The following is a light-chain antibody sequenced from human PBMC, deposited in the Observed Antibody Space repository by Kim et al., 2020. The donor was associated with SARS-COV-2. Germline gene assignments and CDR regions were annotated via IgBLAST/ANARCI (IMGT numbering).Light chain of an antibody. J-gene: IGKJ2*03. V-gene: IGKV4-1*01. CDR2: WAS. Sequence: DIVMTQSPDSLAVSLGERATLNCKSSQTVLYNSNNKNYLAWYQQKPGQAPKLLIYWASIRESGVSDRFSGSGSETDFTLTISSLQAEDVSVYYCQQYYSPPPSFGRETKLEL. CDR1: QTVLYNSNNKNY. CDR3: QQYYSPPPS.